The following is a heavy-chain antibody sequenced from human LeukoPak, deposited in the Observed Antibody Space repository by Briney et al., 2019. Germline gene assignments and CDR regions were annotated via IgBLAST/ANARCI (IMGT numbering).Heavy chain of an antibody. V-gene: IGHV3-21*01. D-gene: IGHD3-9*01. Sequence: PGGSLRLSCAASGFTFSDYTMNWVRQAPGKGLEWVSSISPSSSYMYYADSVKGRFTISRDNTKNSLYLQMNSLRAEDTAVYYCARVYYDILTGYLGGPGGLDIWGQGTMVTVSS. CDR1: GFTFSDYT. CDR3: ARVYYDILTGYLGGPGGLDI. CDR2: ISPSSSYM. J-gene: IGHJ3*02.